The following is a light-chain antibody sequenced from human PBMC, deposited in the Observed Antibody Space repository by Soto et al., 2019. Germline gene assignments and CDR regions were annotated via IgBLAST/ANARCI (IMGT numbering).Light chain of an antibody. CDR2: EVT. CDR1: SSDVGNYDL. J-gene: IGLJ1*01. V-gene: IGLV2-23*02. CDR3: CSSAGGATYV. Sequence: QSVLTQPASVSGSPGQSIAISCTGTSSDVGNYDLVSWYQQHPGKAPKLMIYEVTKRPSGVSSRFSGSKSGNTASLTISGLQAEDEADYYCCSSAGGATYVFGTGTKVTVL.